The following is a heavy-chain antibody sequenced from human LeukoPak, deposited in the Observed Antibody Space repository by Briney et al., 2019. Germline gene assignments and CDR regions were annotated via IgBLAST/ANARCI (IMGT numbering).Heavy chain of an antibody. CDR2: ISGSGGNT. CDR3: AKPGDGGGWYYYDY. V-gene: IGHV3-23*01. Sequence: GGSLILSCAASGFTFSSYAMSWVRQAPGKGLEWVSAISGSGGNTDYADSVRGRFTISRDNSKNTLNLQMNSLRAEDTAVYYCAKPGDGGGWYYYDYWGQGTLVTVSS. D-gene: IGHD6-19*01. J-gene: IGHJ4*02. CDR1: GFTFSSYA.